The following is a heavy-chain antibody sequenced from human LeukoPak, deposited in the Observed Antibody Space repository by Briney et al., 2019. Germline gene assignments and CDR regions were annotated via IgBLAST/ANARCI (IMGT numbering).Heavy chain of an antibody. CDR1: GGSISSGDYS. V-gene: IGHV4-30-2*01. CDR2: IYHSGTT. Sequence: PSETLSLTCAVSGGSISSGDYSWSWIRQPPGTGLEWIGYIYHSGTTYYNPSLKSRVTISVDRSKNQFSLKLNSVTAADTAVYYCARESSSWSNWFDPWGQGTLVTVSS. J-gene: IGHJ5*02. D-gene: IGHD6-13*01. CDR3: ARESSSWSNWFDP.